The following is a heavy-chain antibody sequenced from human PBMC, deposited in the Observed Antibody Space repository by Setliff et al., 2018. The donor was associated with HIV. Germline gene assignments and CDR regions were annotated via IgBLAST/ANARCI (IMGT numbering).Heavy chain of an antibody. J-gene: IGHJ4*02. Sequence: PGGSLRLSCAASGFTFTNAWMSWARQAPGKGLEWVGRIKSKTDGETEDYAAPVKGRFTISRDDSRSTLYLQMNSLITEDTALYYCTTAVAQNWYGSGNENYWGQGTLVTVSS. CDR3: TTAVAQNWYGSGNENY. CDR1: GFTFTNAW. D-gene: IGHD3-10*01. V-gene: IGHV3-15*01. CDR2: IKSKTDGETE.